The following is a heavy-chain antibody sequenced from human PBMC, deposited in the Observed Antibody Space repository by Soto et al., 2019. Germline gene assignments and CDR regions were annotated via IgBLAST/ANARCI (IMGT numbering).Heavy chain of an antibody. CDR2: ISGSGGST. V-gene: IGHV3-23*01. CDR1: GFTFSSYA. Sequence: GGSLRLSCAASGFTFSSYAMSWVRQAPGKGLEWVSAISGSGGSTYYADSVKGRFTISRDNSKNTLYLQMNSLRAEDTAVYYCAKDYWASWYYYDSSGYYQYFDYWGQGTLVTVSS. D-gene: IGHD3-22*01. CDR3: AKDYWASWYYYDSSGYYQYFDY. J-gene: IGHJ4*02.